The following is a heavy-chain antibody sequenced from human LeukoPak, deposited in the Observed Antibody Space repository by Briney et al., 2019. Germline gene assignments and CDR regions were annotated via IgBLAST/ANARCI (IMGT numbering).Heavy chain of an antibody. J-gene: IGHJ4*02. CDR1: GFTFSNYP. CDR2: ISSTSGTI. Sequence: PGGSLRLSCAASGFTFSNYPMNGVRQAPGKGLEGISYISSTSGTIYYADSVKGRFTISRDNAKNSLSLQMNSLRADDTAVYYCAKGPGTGHYFDYWGQGTLVTVSS. V-gene: IGHV3-48*04. D-gene: IGHD3/OR15-3a*01. CDR3: AKGPGTGHYFDY.